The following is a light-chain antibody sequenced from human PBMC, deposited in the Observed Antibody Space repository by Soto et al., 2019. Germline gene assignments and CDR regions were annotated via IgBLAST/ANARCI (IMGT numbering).Light chain of an antibody. CDR2: VEGSGTY. Sequence: QAVLTQSSSASASLGSSVKLTCTLSSGHSSYIVAWHQQQPGKAPRYLMKVEGSGTYNKGSGVPYRFSGSSSGADRYLTISNLQSEDEADYYCETWNSNTRVFGGGTKLTVL. CDR3: ETWNSNTRV. V-gene: IGLV4-60*03. J-gene: IGLJ3*02. CDR1: SGHSSYI.